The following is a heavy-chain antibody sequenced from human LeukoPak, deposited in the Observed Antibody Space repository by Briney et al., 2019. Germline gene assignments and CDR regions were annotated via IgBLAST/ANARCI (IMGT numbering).Heavy chain of an antibody. D-gene: IGHD3-9*01. CDR2: IWYDGSNK. Sequence: GGSLRLSCAASGFTFSSYGMHWVRQAPGKGLEWVAVIWYDGSNKYYADSVKGRFTISRDNSKNTLYLQMNSLRAEDTAVYYCAKDMKRLRYFDWWDAFDIWGQGTMVTVSS. V-gene: IGHV3-33*06. CDR1: GFTFSSYG. J-gene: IGHJ3*02. CDR3: AKDMKRLRYFDWWDAFDI.